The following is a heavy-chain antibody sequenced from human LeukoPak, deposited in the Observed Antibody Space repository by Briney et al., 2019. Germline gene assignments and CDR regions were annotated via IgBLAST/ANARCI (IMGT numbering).Heavy chain of an antibody. J-gene: IGHJ4*02. CDR1: GFTFSSYW. CDR3: ARGSYGSGWYPLDY. V-gene: IGHV3-74*01. Sequence: GGSLRLSCAASGFTFSSYWMHWVRQAPGKGLVWVSRINGDGSSTSYADSVKGRFTISRDNAKNTLYLQMNSLRAEDTAVYYCARGSYGSGWYPLDYWGQGTLVTVSS. D-gene: IGHD6-19*01. CDR2: INGDGSST.